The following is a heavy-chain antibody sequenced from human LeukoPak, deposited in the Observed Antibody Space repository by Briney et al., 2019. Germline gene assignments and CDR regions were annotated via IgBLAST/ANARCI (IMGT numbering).Heavy chain of an antibody. CDR3: AKRDSSGYYYDYYYYYGMDV. CDR1: GGSFSGYY. D-gene: IGHD3-22*01. J-gene: IGHJ6*02. Sequence: SSETLSLTCAVYGGSFSGYYWSWIRQPPGKGLEWIGGINESGSTNYNPSLKSRVTISVDTSKNQLSLKLSSVTAEDTAVYYCAKRDSSGYYYDYYYYYGMDVWGQGTTVTVSS. V-gene: IGHV4-34*01. CDR2: INESGST.